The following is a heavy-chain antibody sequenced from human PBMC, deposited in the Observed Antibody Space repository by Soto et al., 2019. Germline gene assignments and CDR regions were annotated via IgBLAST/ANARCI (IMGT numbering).Heavy chain of an antibody. CDR3: AGRPRGSSSSDWFGP. CDR2: IYYSGST. Sequence: SETLSLTCTVSGGSISSSSYYWGWIRQPPGKGLEWIGSIYYSGSTDYNPSLKSRVTISVDTSKNQFSLKLSSVTAADTAVDYCAGRPRGSSSSDWFGPWGQGTLVGVSS. CDR1: GGSISSSSYY. D-gene: IGHD6-6*01. V-gene: IGHV4-39*01. J-gene: IGHJ5*02.